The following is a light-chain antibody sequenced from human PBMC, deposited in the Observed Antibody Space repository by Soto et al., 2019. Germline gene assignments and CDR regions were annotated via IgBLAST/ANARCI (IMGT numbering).Light chain of an antibody. J-gene: IGKJ3*01. CDR2: AAS. V-gene: IGKV3-20*01. CDR3: QQYGSTPVAT. CDR1: QSISTSY. Sequence: EIVLTQSPGTLSLSPGERATLSCRASQSISTSYLAWYHQRPGRTPRLLIYAASNRATGIPDRFSGSGSGTDFTLTISRLEPEDFAVYYCQQYGSTPVATFGPGTTVEIK.